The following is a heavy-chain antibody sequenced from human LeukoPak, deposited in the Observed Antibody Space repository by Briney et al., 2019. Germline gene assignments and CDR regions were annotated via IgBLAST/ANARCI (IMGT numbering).Heavy chain of an antibody. CDR3: ARDRVSGSPDYYYYYMDV. CDR1: GHTFTGYY. J-gene: IGHJ6*03. Sequence: ASVKVSCKASGHTFTGYYMHWVRQAPGQGLEWMGWINPNSGGTNYAQKFQGRVTMTRDTSISTAYMELSRLRSDDTAVYYCARDRVSGSPDYYYYYMDVWGKGTTVTVSS. D-gene: IGHD1-26*01. CDR2: INPNSGGT. V-gene: IGHV1-2*02.